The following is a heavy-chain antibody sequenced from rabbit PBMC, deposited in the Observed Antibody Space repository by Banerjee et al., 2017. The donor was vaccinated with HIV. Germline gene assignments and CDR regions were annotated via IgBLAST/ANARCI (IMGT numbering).Heavy chain of an antibody. V-gene: IGHV1S45*01. D-gene: IGHD4-1*01. Sequence: QEQLEESGGDLVKPEGSLTLTCTASGFSFSSSYWICWVRQAPGKGLEWIACINTISGDTVYATWAKGRFTISKASWTTVTLQMTSLTAADTASYFCARDLAGAIGWNFNLWGPGTLVPS. J-gene: IGHJ4*01. CDR3: ARDLAGAIGWNFNL. CDR1: GFSFSSSYW. CDR2: INTISGDT.